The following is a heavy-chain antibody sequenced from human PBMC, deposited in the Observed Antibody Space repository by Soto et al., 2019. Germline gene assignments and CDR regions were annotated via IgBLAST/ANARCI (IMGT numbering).Heavy chain of an antibody. D-gene: IGHD3-9*01. V-gene: IGHV2-5*02. CDR3: AHILTGSPIDY. CDR2: IYWDDDE. Sequence: QITLKESGPTLVKPTQTLTLTCTFSGFSLSTSGVGVGWIRQPPGKALERLAIIYWDDDERYSSSLRSRLTLTKDTSKNKVVLTMTNMDPVDTATYYCAHILTGSPIDYWGQGTLVTVSS. J-gene: IGHJ4*02. CDR1: GFSLSTSGVG.